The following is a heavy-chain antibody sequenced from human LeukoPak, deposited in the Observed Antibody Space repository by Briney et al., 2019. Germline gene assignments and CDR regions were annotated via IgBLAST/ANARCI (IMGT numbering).Heavy chain of an antibody. Sequence: ASVKVSCKVSGYTFTDYYMHWVQQAPGKGLEWMGLVDPEDGETIYAEKFQGRVTITADTSTDTAYMELSSLRSEDTAVYYCATIGTDYVWGSYPRWGQGTLVTLSS. J-gene: IGHJ4*02. V-gene: IGHV1-69-2*01. D-gene: IGHD3-16*02. CDR2: VDPEDGET. CDR3: ATIGTDYVWGSYPR. CDR1: GYTFTDYY.